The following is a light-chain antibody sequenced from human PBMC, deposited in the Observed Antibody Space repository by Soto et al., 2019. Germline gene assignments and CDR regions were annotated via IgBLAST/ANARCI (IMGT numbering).Light chain of an antibody. J-gene: IGKJ1*01. CDR1: QSFSDY. Sequence: EIVLTQSPATLSLSPGERATLSCRSSQSFSDYLAWYQQKPGQAPRLLIYDASTRATGIPDRFSGSGSGTDFTLTISRLEPEDFALYYCQQYGDSLWTFGQGTKVDIK. V-gene: IGKV3-20*01. CDR3: QQYGDSLWT. CDR2: DAS.